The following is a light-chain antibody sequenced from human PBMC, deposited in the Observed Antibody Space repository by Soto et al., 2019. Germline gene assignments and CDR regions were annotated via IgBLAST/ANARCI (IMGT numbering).Light chain of an antibody. V-gene: IGKV4-1*01. Sequence: DIVMTQSPDSLAVSLGERATINCKSSQSVLYSSNNKNYLAWYQQKPGQPPKLLIYWASTRESGVPDRFSGSGSGTDFTLTIRSLQAEDVAVYYCQQYYDATQNFGKGTKVEIK. CDR2: WAS. J-gene: IGKJ1*01. CDR1: QSVLYSSNNKNY. CDR3: QQYYDATQN.